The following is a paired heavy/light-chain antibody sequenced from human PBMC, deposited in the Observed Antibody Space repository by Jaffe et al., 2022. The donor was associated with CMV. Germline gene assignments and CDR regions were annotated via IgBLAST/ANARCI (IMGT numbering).Light chain of an antibody. Sequence: EIVLTQSPATLSMSPGERATLSCGASQTLSSSLAWYQQKPGLAPSLLIYDASSRATGIPDRFSGSGSGTDFTLTISRLEPEDFAVYYCQQYGSSPWTFGQGTKVEIK. J-gene: IGKJ1*01. CDR1: QTLSSS. CDR3: QQYGSSPWT. V-gene: IGKV3D-20*01. CDR2: DAS.
Heavy chain of an antibody. CDR1: GFTFSSHA. V-gene: IGHV3-23*01. CDR2: ISGTGGTT. D-gene: IGHD2-8*01. CDR3: AKAPNLYCSNGRCYLDY. Sequence: EVQLLESGGGLVQPGGSLRLSCAASGFTFSSHAMSWVRQAPGKGLEWVSSISGTGGTTYYADSVKGRFTISRDNSKNTLFLQMNSLRAEDTAEYLCAKAPNLYCSNGRCYLDYWGQGTLVTVSS. J-gene: IGHJ4*02.